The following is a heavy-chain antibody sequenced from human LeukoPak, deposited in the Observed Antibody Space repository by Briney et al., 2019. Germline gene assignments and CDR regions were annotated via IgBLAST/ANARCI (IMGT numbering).Heavy chain of an antibody. CDR2: IYYSGST. V-gene: IGHV4-59*01. J-gene: IGHJ3*02. CDR1: GGSISSYY. Sequence: SETLFLTCTVSGGSISSYYWSWIRQPPGKGLEWIGYIYYSGSTNYNPSLKSRVTISLDTSKNQFSLKLSSVTAADTAVYYCARDVDSSGWYDAFDIWGQGTMVTVSS. D-gene: IGHD6-19*01. CDR3: ARDVDSSGWYDAFDI.